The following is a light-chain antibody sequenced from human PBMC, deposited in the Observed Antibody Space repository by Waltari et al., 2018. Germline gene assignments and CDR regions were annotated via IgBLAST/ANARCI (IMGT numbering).Light chain of an antibody. J-gene: IGKJ5*01. Sequence: DVVMTQSPLSLPVTLGQPASISCRSSQSLVHSDGNTYLNWFQQRPGQSPRRLIYKVSNRDSGVPDRFSGSGSGTDFTLKISGVEAEDVGVYYCMQGTHWPPITFGQGTRLDIK. CDR2: KVS. CDR3: MQGTHWPPIT. CDR1: QSLVHSDGNTY. V-gene: IGKV2-30*02.